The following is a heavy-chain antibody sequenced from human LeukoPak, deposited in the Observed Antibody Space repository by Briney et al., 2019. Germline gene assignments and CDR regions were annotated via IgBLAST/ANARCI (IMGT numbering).Heavy chain of an antibody. CDR1: GFTFSSYA. CDR2: IGGTGGNT. Sequence: GGSLRLSCAASGFTFSSYAMSWVRQAPGKGLEWVSGIGGTGGNTYYADSVKGRFTISRDNSKNTVYLQVNSLRAEDTAVYYCAKDATPSTILYYFDYWGQGTLVTVSS. J-gene: IGHJ4*02. D-gene: IGHD1-26*01. V-gene: IGHV3-23*01. CDR3: AKDATPSTILYYFDY.